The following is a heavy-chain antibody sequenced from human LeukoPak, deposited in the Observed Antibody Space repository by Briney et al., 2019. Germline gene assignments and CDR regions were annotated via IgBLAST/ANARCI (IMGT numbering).Heavy chain of an antibody. D-gene: IGHD1-26*01. J-gene: IGHJ6*02. Sequence: ASVKVSCKASGYTFTSYGISWVRQAPGQGLEWMGWISAYNGNTNYAQKFQGRVTMTRNTSISTAYMELSSLRSEDTAVYYCARELSGSYHYYYYGMDVWGQGTTVTVSS. CDR3: ARELSGSYHYYYYGMDV. CDR1: GYTFTSYG. CDR2: ISAYNGNT. V-gene: IGHV1-18*01.